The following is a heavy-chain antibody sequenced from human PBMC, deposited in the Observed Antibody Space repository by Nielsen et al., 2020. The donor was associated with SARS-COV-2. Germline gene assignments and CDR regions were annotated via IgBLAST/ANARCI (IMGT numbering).Heavy chain of an antibody. J-gene: IGHJ4*02. CDR1: GGSILSGGFY. CDR2: IYHGSA. V-gene: IGHV4-31*03. Sequence: SETLSLTCTVSGGSILSGGFYWSWIRQSPGKGLEWIGYIYHGSAYYNPSLESRVSISIDPSKDQFSLKLASVTAADTAIYYCARDRGKPGYYFDHWGRGTLVTVSS. CDR3: ARDRGKPGYYFDH. D-gene: IGHD3-10*01.